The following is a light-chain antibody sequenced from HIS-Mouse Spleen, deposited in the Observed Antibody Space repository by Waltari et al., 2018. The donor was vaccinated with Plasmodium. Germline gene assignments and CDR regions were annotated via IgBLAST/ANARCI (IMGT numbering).Light chain of an antibody. CDR2: AAS. J-gene: IGKJ4*01. CDR1: QGISSY. CDR3: QQYYRYPLT. V-gene: IGKV1-8*01. Sequence: AIRMTQPPSSFSASTGGTVTITCRACQGISSYLAWYKQKPGQAPKLLIYAASTLQSGVPSRFSGSGSGTDFTLTSCCLQSEDVATYYCQQYYRYPLTFGGGTKVESK.